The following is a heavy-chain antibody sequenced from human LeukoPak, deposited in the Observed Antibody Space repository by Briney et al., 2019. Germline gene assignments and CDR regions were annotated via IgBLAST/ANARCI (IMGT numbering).Heavy chain of an antibody. CDR2: IWYDGSNK. CDR3: ARDIGWNGSGSFDY. Sequence: HPGGSLRLSRAAAGFTFSSYGRHWVRQAPGKGREWVAVIWYDGSNKYYADSVKGRFTISRDNSKNTLYLQMNSLRAEDTAVYYCARDIGWNGSGSFDYWGQGTLVTVSS. V-gene: IGHV3-33*01. J-gene: IGHJ4*02. D-gene: IGHD3-10*01. CDR1: GFTFSSYG.